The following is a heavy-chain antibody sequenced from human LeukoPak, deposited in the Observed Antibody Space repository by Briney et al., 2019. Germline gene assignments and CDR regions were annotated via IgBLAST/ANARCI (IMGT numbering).Heavy chain of an antibody. D-gene: IGHD6-19*01. Sequence: SETLSLTCTVSGGSISSGGYYWSWIRQHPGKGLEWIGYIYYSGSTYYNPSLKSRVTISVDTSKNQFSLKLSSVTAADTAVYYCARIGGGAGTSSFDYWGQGTLVTVSS. V-gene: IGHV4-31*03. CDR2: IYYSGST. CDR1: GGSISSGGYY. J-gene: IGHJ4*02. CDR3: ARIGGGAGTSSFDY.